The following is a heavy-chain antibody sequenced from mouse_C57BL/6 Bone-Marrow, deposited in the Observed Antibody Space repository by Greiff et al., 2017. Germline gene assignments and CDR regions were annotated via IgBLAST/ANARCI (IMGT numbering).Heavy chain of an antibody. J-gene: IGHJ2*01. V-gene: IGHV1-64*01. D-gene: IGHD4-1*01. CDR2: IHPNSGST. CDR3: ARSWDAFFGC. Sequence: VKLQQPGAELVKPGASVKLSCKASGYTFTSYWMHWVKQRPGQGLEWIGMIHPNSGSTNYNEKFKSKATLTVDKSSSTAFMQLSSLTSEDSAVYYCARSWDAFFGCWGGGTTLAVSS. CDR1: GYTFTSYW.